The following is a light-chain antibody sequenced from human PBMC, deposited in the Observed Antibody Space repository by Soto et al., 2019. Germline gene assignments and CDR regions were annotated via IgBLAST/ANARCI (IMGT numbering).Light chain of an antibody. J-gene: IGKJ4*01. CDR3: QQYGSSLT. CDR2: DAS. CDR1: QSVSIH. Sequence: EIVLTQSPATLSVSPGERATLSCRASQSVSIHLAWYQQKPGLAPRLLIYDASSRATGIPDRFSGSGSGTDFTLTISRLEPEDFAVYYCQQYGSSLTFGGGTKVDIK. V-gene: IGKV3D-20*01.